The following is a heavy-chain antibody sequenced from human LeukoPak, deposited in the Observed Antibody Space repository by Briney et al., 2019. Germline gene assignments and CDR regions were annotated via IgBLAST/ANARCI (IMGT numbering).Heavy chain of an antibody. CDR3: AKASYYYYDSSGYPDY. CDR1: GFTFSRYA. J-gene: IGHJ4*02. CDR2: FSGRGGSI. Sequence: RSGGSLRLSCAASGFTFSRYAMSWVRQAPGKGLEWVSAFSGRGGSIYYADSVKGRFTISRDNSKNTLYLQMNSLRAEDTAVYYCAKASYYYYDSSGYPDYWGQGTLVTVSS. V-gene: IGHV3-23*01. D-gene: IGHD3-22*01.